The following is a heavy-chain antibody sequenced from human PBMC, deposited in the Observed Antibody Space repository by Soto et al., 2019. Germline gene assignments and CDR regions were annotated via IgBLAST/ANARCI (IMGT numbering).Heavy chain of an antibody. CDR3: ARTDRDFYGLDV. J-gene: IGHJ6*02. Sequence: EVQLVESGGGLVQPGGSLRLSCEASGFTFRNYDMHWVRQGTGKGLEWVSGISAAGDPDYADSVEGRFTISRENAQNSFFLQMNSLGVGDTSVYYCARTDRDFYGLDVWGQGTPVIVSS. CDR1: GFTFRNYD. V-gene: IGHV3-13*05. CDR2: ISAAGDP.